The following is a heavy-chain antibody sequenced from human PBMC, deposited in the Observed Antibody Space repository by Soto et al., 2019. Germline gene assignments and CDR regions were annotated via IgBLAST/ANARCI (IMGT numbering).Heavy chain of an antibody. J-gene: IGHJ2*01. Sequence: PSQTLSLTCAISGDSVSSNSAAWNWIRQSPSRGLEWLGRTYYRSKWYNDYAVSVKSRITINPDTSKNQFSLLLNSVTPEDTAVYYCARDRYCSGGSCFSYWYFDLWGRGTLVTVSS. CDR1: GDSVSSNSAA. V-gene: IGHV6-1*01. CDR2: TYYRSKWYN. D-gene: IGHD2-15*01. CDR3: ARDRYCSGGSCFSYWYFDL.